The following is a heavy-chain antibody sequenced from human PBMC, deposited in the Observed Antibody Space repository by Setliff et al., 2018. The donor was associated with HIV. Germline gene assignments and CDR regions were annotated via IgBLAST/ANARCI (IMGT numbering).Heavy chain of an antibody. CDR2: IYYSGST. V-gene: IGHV4-31*03. CDR3: ARGTPDHEVWYFDL. CDR1: GGSISSGYYY. Sequence: SETLSLTCTVSGGSISSGYYYWSWIRQHPGKGLEWIGYIYYSGSTYYNPSLKSRVTISVDTSKNQFSLKLSSVTAADTAIYYCARGTPDHEVWYFDLWGRGTRVTVSS. J-gene: IGHJ2*01.